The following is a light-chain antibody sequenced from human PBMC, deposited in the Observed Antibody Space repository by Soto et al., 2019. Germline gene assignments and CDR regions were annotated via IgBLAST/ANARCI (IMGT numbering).Light chain of an antibody. J-gene: IGLJ2*01. CDR1: SSDVGDYNY. CDR2: EVS. CDR3: SSSITNNIVV. Sequence: QSALTQPASVSGSPGQSITISCTGTSSDVGDYNYVSWYQQHPGKAPKLIVYEVSHRLSAVSDRFSGSKSGHTASLTISGLQDDDEADYYCSSSITNNIVVFGGGTKVTVL. V-gene: IGLV2-14*01.